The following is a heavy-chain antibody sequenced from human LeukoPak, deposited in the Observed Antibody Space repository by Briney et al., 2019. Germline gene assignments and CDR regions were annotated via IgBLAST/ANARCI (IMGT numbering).Heavy chain of an antibody. CDR3: AELGITMIGGV. Sequence: GGSLRLSCAASGYTFSSYSMNWVRQAPGEGLEWVSYISSSGSTIYYADSVKGRFTISRDNAKNSLYLQMNSLRAEDTAVYYCAELGITMIGGVWGKGTTVTISS. CDR2: ISSSGSTI. J-gene: IGHJ6*04. CDR1: GYTFSSYS. V-gene: IGHV3-48*04. D-gene: IGHD3-10*02.